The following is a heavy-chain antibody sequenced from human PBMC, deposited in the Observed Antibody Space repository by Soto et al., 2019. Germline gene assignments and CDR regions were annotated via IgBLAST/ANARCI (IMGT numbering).Heavy chain of an antibody. CDR2: ISSSGSTI. CDR3: AREGTAMARGAFAI. D-gene: IGHD5-18*01. J-gene: IGHJ3*02. Sequence: GGSLRLFCAASGFTFSDYYMSWIRQAPGKGLEWVSYISSSGSTIYYADSVKGRFTISRDNAKNSLYLQMNSLRAEDTAVYYCAREGTAMARGAFAIWGQGTMVTVSS. V-gene: IGHV3-11*01. CDR1: GFTFSDYY.